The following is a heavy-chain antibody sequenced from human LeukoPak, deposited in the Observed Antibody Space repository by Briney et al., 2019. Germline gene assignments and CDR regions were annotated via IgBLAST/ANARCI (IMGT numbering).Heavy chain of an antibody. D-gene: IGHD6-13*01. CDR3: AVGAAGLDY. CDR1: GFTFSSYV. V-gene: IGHV3-30*04. J-gene: IGHJ4*02. Sequence: GGSLRLSCAASGFTFSSYVMHWVRQAPGKGLEWVAIISYDGSNEYYADSVKGRFTISRDNSKNTLYLQMNSLRAADTAVYYCAVGAAGLDYWGQGTQVTVSS. CDR2: ISYDGSNE.